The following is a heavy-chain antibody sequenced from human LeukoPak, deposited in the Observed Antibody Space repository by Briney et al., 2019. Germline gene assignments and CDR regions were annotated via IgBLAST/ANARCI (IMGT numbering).Heavy chain of an antibody. CDR1: GGSISSGGYS. D-gene: IGHD4-23*01. J-gene: IGHJ3*02. CDR3: ARGVIGTVVTSYAFDI. V-gene: IGHV4-30-2*01. CDR2: IYHSGST. Sequence: SQTLSLTCAVSGGSISSGGYSWSWIRQPPGKGLEWIGYIYHSGSTYYNPSLKSRVTISVDRSKNQSSLKLSSVTAADTAVYYCARGVIGTVVTSYAFDIWGQGTMVTVSS.